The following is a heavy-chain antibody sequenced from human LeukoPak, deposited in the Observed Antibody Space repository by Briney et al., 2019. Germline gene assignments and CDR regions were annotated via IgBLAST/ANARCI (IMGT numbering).Heavy chain of an antibody. J-gene: IGHJ6*02. CDR2: IYPGDSDT. CDR1: GDSFSTFW. CDR3: ARRPTNYYGMDV. Sequence: GESLKISCQGSGDSFSTFWIGWVRQMPGRGLERLGIIYPGDSDTRYSPSFQGQVTISADKSISTAYLQWSSLKASDTGVYYCARRPTNYYGMDVWGQGTSVTVSS. V-gene: IGHV5-51*01.